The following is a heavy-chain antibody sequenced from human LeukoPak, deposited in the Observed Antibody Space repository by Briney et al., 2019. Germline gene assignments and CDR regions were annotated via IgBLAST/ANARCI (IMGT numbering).Heavy chain of an antibody. CDR1: GGSFSGYY. CDR2: INHSGST. CDR3: ARLHTRSGYVNQTDDY. J-gene: IGHJ4*02. V-gene: IGHV4-34*01. D-gene: IGHD5-18*01. Sequence: SETLSLTCAVYGGSFSGYYWSWIRQPPGKGLGWIGEINHSGSTNYNPSLKSRVTISVDTSKNQFSLKLSSVTAADTAVYYCARLHTRSGYVNQTDDYWGQGTLVTVSS.